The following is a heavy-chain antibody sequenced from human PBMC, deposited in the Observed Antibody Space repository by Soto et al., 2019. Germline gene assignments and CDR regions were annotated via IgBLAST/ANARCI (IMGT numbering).Heavy chain of an antibody. Sequence: ASVKVSCKASGYTFSDYYMHWVRQAPGQGLEWMGWINPKSGDTSYAQKFQGWVTMTRDTSISTGYMELSRLRSDDTAVYYCARVKDADYRNWFDPWGQGTLVTVSS. CDR1: GYTFSDYY. CDR2: INPKSGDT. V-gene: IGHV1-2*04. CDR3: ARVKDADYRNWFDP. D-gene: IGHD4-17*01. J-gene: IGHJ5*02.